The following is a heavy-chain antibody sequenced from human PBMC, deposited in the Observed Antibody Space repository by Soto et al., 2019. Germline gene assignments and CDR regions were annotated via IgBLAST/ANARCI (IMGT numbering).Heavy chain of an antibody. CDR2: ISSSGSTI. D-gene: IGHD3-22*01. CDR3: AGSYFYDSSGRFDAVDI. Sequence: GGSLRLSCAASGFTFSDYYMSWIRQAPGKGLEWVSYISSSGSTIYYADSVKGRFTISRDNAKNSLYLQMNSLRAEDTAVYYCAGSYFYDSSGRFDAVDIWGQGKMVTVSS. J-gene: IGHJ3*02. V-gene: IGHV3-11*01. CDR1: GFTFSDYY.